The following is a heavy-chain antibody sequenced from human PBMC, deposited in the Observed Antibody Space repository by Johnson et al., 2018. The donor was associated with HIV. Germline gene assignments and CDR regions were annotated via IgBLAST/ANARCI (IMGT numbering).Heavy chain of an antibody. J-gene: IGHJ3*02. V-gene: IGHV3-23*04. CDR2: ISGSGGST. CDR1: GFTFSSYA. D-gene: IGHD2-21*02. Sequence: EVQVVESGGGLVQPGGSLRLSCAASGFTFSSYAMSWVRQAPGKGLEWVSAISGSGGSTYYADSVKGRFTISRDNAKNSLYLQMNSLRAEDTAVYYCASRGVVVTAIPKFGAFDIWGQGTMVTVSS. CDR3: ASRGVVVTAIPKFGAFDI.